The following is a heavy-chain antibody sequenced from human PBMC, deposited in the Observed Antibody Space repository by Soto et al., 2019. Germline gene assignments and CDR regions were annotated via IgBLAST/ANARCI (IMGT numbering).Heavy chain of an antibody. CDR1: GASISGFY. CDR2: TYATGTT. V-gene: IGHV4-4*07. CDR3: VMDGTKTLRDCFDP. J-gene: IGHJ5*02. D-gene: IGHD1-1*01. Sequence: SENLSLTCTVSGASISGFYWSWIRKSAGKGLEWIGRTYATGTTDYNPSLKSRVMMSVDTSKKQFSLKLRSVTAADTAVYYCVMDGTKTLRDCFDPWGQGISATVS.